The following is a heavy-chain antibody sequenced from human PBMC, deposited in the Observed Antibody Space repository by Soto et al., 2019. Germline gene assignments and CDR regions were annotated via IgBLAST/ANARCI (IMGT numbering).Heavy chain of an antibody. D-gene: IGHD3-10*01. CDR1: GFTFRNYK. V-gene: IGHV3-48*01. Sequence: GGSLRLSCEASGFTFRNYKMNWVRQAPGKGLEWVSEISIGSSNMYYADSVKGRFTISRDNSKNTLYLQMNSLRAEDTAVYYCARDPPSGDDYWGQGTLVTVSS. J-gene: IGHJ4*02. CDR2: ISIGSSNM. CDR3: ARDPPSGDDY.